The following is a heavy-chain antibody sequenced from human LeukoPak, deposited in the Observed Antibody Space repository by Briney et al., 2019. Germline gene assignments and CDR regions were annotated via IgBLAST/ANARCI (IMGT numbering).Heavy chain of an antibody. CDR3: ARDRDFWSGLDYYYYMDV. Sequence: GGSLRLSCAASGFTFSSYGMHWVRQAPGKGLEWVAVISYDGSNKYYADSVKGRFTISRDNSKNTLYLQMNSLRAEDTAVYYCARDRDFWSGLDYYYYMDVWGKGTTVTVSS. J-gene: IGHJ6*03. CDR1: GFTFSSYG. V-gene: IGHV3-30*03. CDR2: ISYDGSNK. D-gene: IGHD3-3*01.